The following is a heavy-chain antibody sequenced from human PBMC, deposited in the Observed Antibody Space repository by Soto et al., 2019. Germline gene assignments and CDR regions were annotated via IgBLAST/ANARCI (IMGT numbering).Heavy chain of an antibody. J-gene: IGHJ4*02. Sequence: SETLSLTCAVYVGSFSCYYWIWIRQPPGKGLEWIGEINHSGSTNYNPSLKSRVTISVDTSKNQFSLKLSSVTAADTAVYYCARGSSDYYDSSGYQAGDYFDYWGQGTLVTVSS. D-gene: IGHD3-22*01. CDR1: VGSFSCYY. CDR2: INHSGST. V-gene: IGHV4-34*01. CDR3: ARGSSDYYDSSGYQAGDYFDY.